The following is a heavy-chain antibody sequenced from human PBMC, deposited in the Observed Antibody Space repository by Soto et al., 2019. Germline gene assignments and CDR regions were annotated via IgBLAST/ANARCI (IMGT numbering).Heavy chain of an antibody. CDR1: GGTFSSYA. CDR3: ARDHGDYGNYYYGMDV. CDR2: IIPIFGTA. J-gene: IGHJ6*02. D-gene: IGHD4-17*01. Sequence: GASVKVSCKASGGTFSSYAISWVRQAPGQGLEWMGGIIPIFGTANYAQKFQGRATITADESTSTAYMELSSLRSEDTAVYYCARDHGDYGNYYYGMDVWGQGTTVTVSS. V-gene: IGHV1-69*13.